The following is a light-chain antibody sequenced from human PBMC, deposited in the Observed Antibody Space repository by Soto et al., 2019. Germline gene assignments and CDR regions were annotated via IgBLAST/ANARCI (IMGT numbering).Light chain of an antibody. V-gene: IGKV3-15*01. CDR2: GAS. J-gene: IGKJ5*01. Sequence: EIVLTQSPDTLSLSPGKRATLSCRASQSVSSSNLAWYQQKPGQAPRLLIYGASTRATGIPARFSGSGSGTEFTLTISSLQSEDFEIYYCQQYNNWPITFGQGTRLEI. CDR1: QSVSSSN. CDR3: QQYNNWPIT.